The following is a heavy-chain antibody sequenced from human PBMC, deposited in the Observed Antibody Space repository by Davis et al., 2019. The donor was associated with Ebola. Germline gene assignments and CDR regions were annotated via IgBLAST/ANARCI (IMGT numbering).Heavy chain of an antibody. CDR1: GGSFSGYY. CDR3: AREKRTYYYDSSGYYSQYYFDY. V-gene: IGHV4-34*01. Sequence: SQTLSLTRAVSGGSFSGYYWSWIRQPPGKGLEWIGEINHSGTTNYNPSLKSRVTISVDTSKNQSSLKLSSVTAADTAVYYCAREKRTYYYDSSGYYSQYYFDYWGQGTLVTVSS. D-gene: IGHD3-22*01. CDR2: INHSGTT. J-gene: IGHJ4*02.